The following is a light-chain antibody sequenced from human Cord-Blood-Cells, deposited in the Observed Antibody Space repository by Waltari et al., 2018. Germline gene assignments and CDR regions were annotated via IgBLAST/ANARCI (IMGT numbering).Light chain of an antibody. CDR3: NSRDSSGNHYV. J-gene: IGLJ1*01. Sequence: SSELTHDPAVSVALRQTVRLTCQRDRPRRYYARCYQQKPGQAPVLVTYGKNTRPSATPDRFRGSSSGNTASLTITGAQAEDEADYYCNSRDSSGNHYVFGTGTKVTVL. CDR1: RPRRYY. V-gene: IGLV3-19*01. CDR2: GKN.